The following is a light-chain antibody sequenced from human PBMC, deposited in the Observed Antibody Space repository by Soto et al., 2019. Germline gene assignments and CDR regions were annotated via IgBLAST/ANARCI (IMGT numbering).Light chain of an antibody. CDR2: DAS. Sequence: EIQMTQSPSTLSASVGDRVTITCRASQSISNWLAWYQQKPGKAPKLLIYDASSLESGVSLRFSGSGSGTEFTLTISSLQPDDFATYYCQQYNSYSRTFGQGTKVDIK. CDR3: QQYNSYSRT. V-gene: IGKV1-5*01. J-gene: IGKJ1*01. CDR1: QSISNW.